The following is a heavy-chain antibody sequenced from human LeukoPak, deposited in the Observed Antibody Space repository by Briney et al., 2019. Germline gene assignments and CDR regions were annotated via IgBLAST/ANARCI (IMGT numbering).Heavy chain of an antibody. D-gene: IGHD2-2*01. CDR1: GFPFSSYW. CDR3: AKGGYCTSISCPSPAARHVDY. J-gene: IGHJ4*02. Sequence: PGGSLRLSCAASGFPFSSYWMHWVRQAPGKGLEWVSSISGTGIAYYADSVKGRFIISRDSSRNTLYLQMNSLRAEDSAVYYCAKGGYCTSISCPSPAARHVDYWGQGILVTVSS. V-gene: IGHV3-23*01. CDR2: ISGTGIA.